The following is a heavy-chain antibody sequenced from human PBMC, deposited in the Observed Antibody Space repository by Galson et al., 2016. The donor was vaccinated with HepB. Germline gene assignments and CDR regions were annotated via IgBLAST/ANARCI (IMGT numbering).Heavy chain of an antibody. V-gene: IGHV4-39*02. Sequence: SETLSLTCTVSGASITNDKFFWGWLRQPPGKGLEWIGSISYSGLTNYNPSLQSRLTISVDTSKDHFSLELKSVTAADTAFYFCARLTWEVLGWFDTWGQGILVTVSS. J-gene: IGHJ5*02. D-gene: IGHD1-26*01. CDR1: GASITNDKFF. CDR2: ISYSGLT. CDR3: ARLTWEVLGWFDT.